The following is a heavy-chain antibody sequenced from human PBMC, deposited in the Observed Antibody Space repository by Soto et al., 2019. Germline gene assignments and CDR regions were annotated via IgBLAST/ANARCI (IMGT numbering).Heavy chain of an antibody. CDR1: GFTFSDYC. D-gene: IGHD5-18*01. CDR2: ISSSGSTI. CDR3: ARGGGGDSYGSPDSFDY. V-gene: IGHV3-11*01. Sequence: PGGSLRRSCAASGFTFSDYCMGWIRQAPGKGLEWVSYISSSGSTIYYADSVKGRFTISRDNAKNSLYLQMNSLRAEDTAVYSCARGGGGDSYGSPDSFDYWGQGTLVTVSS. J-gene: IGHJ4*02.